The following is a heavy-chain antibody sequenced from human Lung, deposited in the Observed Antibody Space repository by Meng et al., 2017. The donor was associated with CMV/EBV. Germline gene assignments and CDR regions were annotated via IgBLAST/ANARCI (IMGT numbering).Heavy chain of an antibody. CDR2: ISAYNGNT. Sequence: ASVKVSXKASGYTFTSYGISWVRQAPGQGLEWMGWISAYNGNTNYAQKLQGRVTMTTDTSTSTAYMELRSLRSDDTAVYYCARGFVIAVAGTGFDYWGQGTLVTVSS. V-gene: IGHV1-18*01. CDR1: GYTFTSYG. J-gene: IGHJ4*02. D-gene: IGHD6-19*01. CDR3: ARGFVIAVAGTGFDY.